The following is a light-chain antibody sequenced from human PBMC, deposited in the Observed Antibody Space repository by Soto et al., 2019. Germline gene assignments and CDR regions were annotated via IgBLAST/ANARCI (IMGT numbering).Light chain of an antibody. CDR1: QSISSW. Sequence: DIQITQSPSTLSASVGDRVTITCRASQSISSWLAWFQQKPGKAPKLLIYDASNLESGVPSRFSGSESGTEFTLTINSLQPDDFATYYCQQYNSYPLTFGGGTKVDIK. CDR3: QQYNSYPLT. V-gene: IGKV1-5*01. CDR2: DAS. J-gene: IGKJ4*01.